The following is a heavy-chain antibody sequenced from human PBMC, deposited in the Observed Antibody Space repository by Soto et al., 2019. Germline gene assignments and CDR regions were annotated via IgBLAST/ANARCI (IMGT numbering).Heavy chain of an antibody. CDR2: ISYDGSNK. CDR1: GFTFSSYA. CDR3: ARANRYYYDSSGLSPDY. J-gene: IGHJ4*02. V-gene: IGHV3-30*04. D-gene: IGHD3-22*01. Sequence: GESLKISCAASGFTFSSYAMHWVRQAPGKGLEWVAVISYDGSNKYYADSVKGRFTISRDNSKNTLYLQMNSLRAEDTAVYYCARANRYYYDSSGLSPDYWGQGTLVTVSS.